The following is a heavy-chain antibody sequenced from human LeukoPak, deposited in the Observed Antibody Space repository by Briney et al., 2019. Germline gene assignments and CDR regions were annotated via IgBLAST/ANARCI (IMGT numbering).Heavy chain of an antibody. D-gene: IGHD6-13*01. CDR3: ARDRGSSSWYGGTYNWFDP. CDR2: INPSGGST. V-gene: IGHV1-46*01. J-gene: IGHJ5*02. CDR1: GYTFTSYY. Sequence: GASVKVSCKASGYTFTSYYMHWVRQAPGQGLEWMGIINPSGGSTSYAQKFQGRVTMTRDMSTSTVYMELSSLRSEDTAVYYCARDRGSSSWYGGTYNWFDPWGQGTLVTVSS.